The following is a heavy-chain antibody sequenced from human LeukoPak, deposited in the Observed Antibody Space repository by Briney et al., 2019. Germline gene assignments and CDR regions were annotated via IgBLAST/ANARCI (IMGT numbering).Heavy chain of an antibody. D-gene: IGHD2-2*01. Sequence: SETLSLTCTVSGGSISSYYWSWFRQPPGKGLEWIGHIYYSGNTNYNPSLKSRVTISVDTSKNQFSLKLTSVTAADTAVYYCARARPRCGYQVTDYWGQGTVVTVSS. CDR1: GGSISSYY. J-gene: IGHJ4*02. CDR2: IYYSGNT. V-gene: IGHV4-59*01. CDR3: ARARPRCGYQVTDY.